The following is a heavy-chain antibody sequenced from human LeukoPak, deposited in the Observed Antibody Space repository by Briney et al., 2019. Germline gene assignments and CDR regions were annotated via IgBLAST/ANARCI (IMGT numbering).Heavy chain of an antibody. Sequence: GGSLRLSCAASGFTFSSYWMSWVRQAPGKGLEWVANIKQDGSEKYYVDSVEGRFTISRDNAKNSLYLQMNSLRAEDTAVYYCARDETTVVTPYFDYWGQGTLVTVSS. CDR1: GFTFSSYW. D-gene: IGHD4-23*01. V-gene: IGHV3-7*01. J-gene: IGHJ4*02. CDR2: IKQDGSEK. CDR3: ARDETTVVTPYFDY.